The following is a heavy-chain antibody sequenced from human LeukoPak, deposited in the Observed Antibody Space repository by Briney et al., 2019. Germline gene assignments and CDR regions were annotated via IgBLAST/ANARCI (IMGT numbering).Heavy chain of an antibody. CDR2: IWYDGSNK. CDR1: GFTFSSYG. D-gene: IGHD6-6*01. V-gene: IGHV3-33*01. J-gene: IGHJ4*02. Sequence: GRSLRLSCAASGFTFSSYGMHWVRQAPGKGLEWVAVIWYDGSNKYYADSVKGRFTISRDNYKNTLCMQMNSLRAEDTAVYYCASALSARQTNQFDYWGQGTLVTVSS. CDR3: ASALSARQTNQFDY.